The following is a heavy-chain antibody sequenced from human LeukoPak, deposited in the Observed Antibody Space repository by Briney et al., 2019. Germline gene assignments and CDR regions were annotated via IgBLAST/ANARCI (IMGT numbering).Heavy chain of an antibody. Sequence: SVKVSCKASGGTFSSYAISWVRQAPGQGLEWMGGIIPIFGTANYAQKFQGRVTITADKSTSTAYMELSSLRSEDTAVYYCATAKGYCSSTSCYDHWGQGTLVTVSS. J-gene: IGHJ4*02. D-gene: IGHD2-2*01. CDR3: ATAKGYCSSTSCYDH. CDR1: GGTFSSYA. CDR2: IIPIFGTA. V-gene: IGHV1-69*06.